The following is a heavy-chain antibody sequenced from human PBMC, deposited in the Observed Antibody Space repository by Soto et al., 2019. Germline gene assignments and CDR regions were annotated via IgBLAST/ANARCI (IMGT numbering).Heavy chain of an antibody. CDR2: ISGSGGST. CDR1: GFTFSSYA. CDR3: AKSPCSGGSCYSPFDY. Sequence: EVQLLESGGGFVQPGGSLRLSCAASGFTFSSYAMSWVRQAPGKGLEWVSAISGSGGSTYYADSVKGRFTISRDNSKNTLYLQMNSLRAEDTAVYYCAKSPCSGGSCYSPFDYWGQGTLVTVSS. D-gene: IGHD2-15*01. J-gene: IGHJ4*02. V-gene: IGHV3-23*01.